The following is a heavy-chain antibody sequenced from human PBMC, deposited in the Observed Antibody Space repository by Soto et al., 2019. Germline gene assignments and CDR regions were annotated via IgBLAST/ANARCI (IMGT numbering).Heavy chain of an antibody. V-gene: IGHV4-4*07. J-gene: IGHJ3*02. D-gene: IGHD3-22*01. CDR3: ASCDGDSSGCLEAFDI. Sequence: SETLSLTYTVSGGSISSYYWSWIRQPAGKGLEWIGRIYTSGSTNYNPSLKSRVTMSVDTSKNQFSLKLSSVTAAATAVYYGASCDGDSSGCLEAFDIWGQGTMVTVSS. CDR2: IYTSGST. CDR1: GGSISSYY.